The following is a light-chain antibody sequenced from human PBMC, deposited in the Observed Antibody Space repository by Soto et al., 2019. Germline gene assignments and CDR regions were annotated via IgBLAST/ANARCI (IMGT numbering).Light chain of an antibody. CDR2: RSD. Sequence: QAVVAQPPSASGTPGQRVTISCSGSISNIGRNSVFWYQHLPGTAPRLLIIRSDQRPSGVPDRVSGSKSGTSASLAISGLRSEDEADSYFASRDDSLRAVVFVGGTQLTVL. J-gene: IGLJ3*02. CDR3: ASRDDSLRAVV. CDR1: ISNIGRNS. V-gene: IGLV1-47*01.